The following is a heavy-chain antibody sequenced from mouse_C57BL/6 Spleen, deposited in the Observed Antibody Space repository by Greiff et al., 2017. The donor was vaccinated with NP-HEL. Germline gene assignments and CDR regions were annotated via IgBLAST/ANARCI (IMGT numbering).Heavy chain of an antibody. J-gene: IGHJ4*01. V-gene: IGHV2-5*01. CDR3: ATAYYAMDY. CDR2: IWRGGST. Sequence: VQRVESGPGLVQPSQSLSITCTVSGFSLTSYGVHWVRQSPGKGLEWLGVIWRGGSTEYNADFMSRLSITKYNSNSQFFFKMNSLQADDTAIYYCATAYYAMDYWGQGTSVTVSS. CDR1: GFSLTSYG.